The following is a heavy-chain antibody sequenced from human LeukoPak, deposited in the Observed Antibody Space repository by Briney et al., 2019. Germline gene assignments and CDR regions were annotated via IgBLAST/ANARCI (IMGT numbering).Heavy chain of an antibody. CDR3: ARDREMGTIRNGFDV. CDR1: GFTFSAYS. D-gene: IGHD5-24*01. CDR2: ISTSSSYI. Sequence: GGSPRLSCAASGFTFSAYSMNWVRQAPGKGLEWVSSISTSSSYIYYADSVKGRFTVSRDNAKNSLFLQMNSLRAEDTALYYCARDREMGTIRNGFDVWGQGIIVSVSS. J-gene: IGHJ3*01. V-gene: IGHV3-21*01.